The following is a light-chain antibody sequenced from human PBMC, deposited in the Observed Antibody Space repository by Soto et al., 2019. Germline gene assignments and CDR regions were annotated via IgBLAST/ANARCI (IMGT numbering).Light chain of an antibody. Sequence: QSALTQPASVSGSPGQSITISCTGTSSDVGGYNYVSWYQQHPGKAPKLMIYEVSHRPSGVTDRFSGSKSGNTASLTISGLQAEDEADYYCGSYTTSSTYVFGTGTKLTVL. CDR2: EVS. CDR1: SSDVGGYNY. V-gene: IGLV2-14*01. CDR3: GSYTTSSTYV. J-gene: IGLJ1*01.